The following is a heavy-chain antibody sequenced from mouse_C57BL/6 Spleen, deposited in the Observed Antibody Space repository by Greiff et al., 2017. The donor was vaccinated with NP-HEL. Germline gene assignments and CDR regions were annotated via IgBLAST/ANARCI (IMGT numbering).Heavy chain of an antibody. CDR1: GYTFTSYW. V-gene: IGHV1-55*01. D-gene: IGHD1-1*01. CDR3: AREAYYYGSSLFAY. J-gene: IGHJ3*01. CDR2: IYPGSGST. Sequence: VQLQQSGAELVKPGASVKMSCKASGYTFTSYWITWVKQRPGQGLEWIGDIYPGSGSTNYNEKFKSKATLTVDTSSSTAYMQLSSLTSEDSAVYYCAREAYYYGSSLFAYWGQRTLVTVSA.